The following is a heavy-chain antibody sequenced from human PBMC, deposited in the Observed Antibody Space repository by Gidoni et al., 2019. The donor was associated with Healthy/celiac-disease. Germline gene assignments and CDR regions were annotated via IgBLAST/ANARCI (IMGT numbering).Heavy chain of an antibody. CDR1: RFTFSSYA. Sequence: EVQLLESGGGLVQPGGSLRLSCAASRFTFSSYAMSWVRQAPGKGLEWVSAISGSGGSTYYADSVKGRFTISRDNSKNTLYLQMNSLRAEDTAVYYCAKDQFSSSWFFDYWGQGTLVTVSS. V-gene: IGHV3-23*01. CDR3: AKDQFSSSWFFDY. J-gene: IGHJ4*02. CDR2: ISGSGGST. D-gene: IGHD6-13*01.